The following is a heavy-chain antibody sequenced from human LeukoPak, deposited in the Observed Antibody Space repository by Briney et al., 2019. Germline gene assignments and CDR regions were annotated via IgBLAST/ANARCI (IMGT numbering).Heavy chain of an antibody. CDR3: EGYCSSTSCVPYGFEP. D-gene: IGHD2-2*01. V-gene: IGHV3-21*01. J-gene: IGHJ5*02. CDR2: ISSSSSYI. Sequence: PGGSLRLSCAASGFTFSSYSMNWVRQAPGKGLEWVSSISSSSSYIYYADSVKGRFTISRDNAKNSLYLQMNSLRAEDTAVYYCEGYCSSTSCVPYGFEPWGQGTLVTVSS. CDR1: GFTFSSYS.